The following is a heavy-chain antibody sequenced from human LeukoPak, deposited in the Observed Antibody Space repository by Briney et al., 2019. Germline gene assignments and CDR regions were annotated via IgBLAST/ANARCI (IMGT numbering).Heavy chain of an antibody. V-gene: IGHV3-64*04. Sequence: GGSLRLSCLVSGFTFSNYVMYWVRQTPGKGLECISSINENGGSTSYTDSVKGRFTISRDNSKNTLFLQMTSLRSEDTAVYYCARVPLEQQLASRHYYYYGMDVWGQGTTVTVSS. CDR3: ARVPLEQQLASRHYYYYGMDV. J-gene: IGHJ6*02. CDR1: GFTFSNYV. D-gene: IGHD6-13*01. CDR2: INENGGST.